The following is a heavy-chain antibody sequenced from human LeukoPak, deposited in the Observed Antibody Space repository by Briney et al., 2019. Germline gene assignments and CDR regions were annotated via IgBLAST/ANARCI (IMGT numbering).Heavy chain of an antibody. D-gene: IGHD6-19*01. CDR1: GLTFSNYW. CDR3: AKAHRSSGWYTSDY. CDR2: IYDDGRT. J-gene: IGHJ4*02. V-gene: IGHV3-53*01. Sequence: GGSLRLSCAVSGLTFSNYWMHWVRQAPGKGLEWVSVIYDDGRTFFADSVKGRFTISRDNSKNTLYLQMNSLRAEDTAVYYCAKAHRSSGWYTSDYWGQGTLVTVSS.